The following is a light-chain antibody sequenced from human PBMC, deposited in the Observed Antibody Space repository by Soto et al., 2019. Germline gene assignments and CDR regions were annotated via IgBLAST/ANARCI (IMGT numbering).Light chain of an antibody. CDR2: DVS. V-gene: IGLV2-11*01. CDR3: CSYAGTYTWV. J-gene: IGLJ3*02. Sequence: QSALTQPASVSGSPGQSITISCTGTSSDVGSYTLVSWYQEHPCKAPKLMIYDVSKRPSGVPDRFSGSKSGNTASLTISGLQAEDEADYYCCSYAGTYTWVFGGGTKVTVL. CDR1: SSDVGSYTL.